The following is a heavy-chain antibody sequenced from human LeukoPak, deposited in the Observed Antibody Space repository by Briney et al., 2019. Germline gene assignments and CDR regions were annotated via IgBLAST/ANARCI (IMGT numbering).Heavy chain of an antibody. CDR3: ARHTTVGGSLRFDY. CDR2: ICPGDSGT. Sequence: GESLKISCKGSGYGFSSYWIGWVRQMPGKGLEYMGIICPGDSGTRYSQSFQSQVTISADKSIPTAYLQWSSLKASDTAMYYCARHTTVGGSLRFDYWGQGTLVTVSS. J-gene: IGHJ4*02. V-gene: IGHV5-51*01. CDR1: GYGFSSYW. D-gene: IGHD4-23*01.